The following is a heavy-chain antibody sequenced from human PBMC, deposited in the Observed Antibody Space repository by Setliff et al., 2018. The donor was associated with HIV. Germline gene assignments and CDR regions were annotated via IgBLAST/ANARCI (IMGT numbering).Heavy chain of an antibody. D-gene: IGHD3-3*01. V-gene: IGHV4-31*03. CDR2: IYYSGST. CDR1: GGSISSGTYY. CDR3: ARDRSDYYNLPGYFDH. J-gene: IGHJ4*02. Sequence: SETLSLTCTVSGGSISSGTYYWSWIRQHPGKGLEWIGYIYYSGSTYYNPSPKSRVTISVDTSRNQFSLKLSSVTAADTAVYYCARDRSDYYNLPGYFDHWGQGTPVTVSS.